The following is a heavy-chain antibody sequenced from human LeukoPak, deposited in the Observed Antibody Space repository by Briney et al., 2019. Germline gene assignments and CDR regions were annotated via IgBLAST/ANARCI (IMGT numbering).Heavy chain of an antibody. Sequence: PGCSLRLSCAASGFTFSSYEMNWVRQAPGKGLEWVSYISSSDSIIYYADSVKGRFTISRDNAKNSLYLQMNSLRAEDTAVYYCARAPSYFDPWGQGTLVTVSS. CDR3: ARAPSYFDP. V-gene: IGHV3-48*03. CDR1: GFTFSSYE. J-gene: IGHJ5*02. CDR2: ISSSDSII.